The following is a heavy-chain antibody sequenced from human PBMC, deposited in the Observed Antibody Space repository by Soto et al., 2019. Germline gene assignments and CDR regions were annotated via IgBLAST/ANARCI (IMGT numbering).Heavy chain of an antibody. CDR1: GYSFISHY. V-gene: IGHV1-18*04. J-gene: IGHJ4*02. Sequence: GASVKVSCKASGYSFISHYMHWVRQAPGQGLEWMGWISAYNGNKKYAQKLQGRVTMTTDTSTSTAYMELRSLRSDDTAVYYCARDSPPVDYWGQGTLVTVSS. CDR3: ARDSPPVDY. CDR2: ISAYNGNK.